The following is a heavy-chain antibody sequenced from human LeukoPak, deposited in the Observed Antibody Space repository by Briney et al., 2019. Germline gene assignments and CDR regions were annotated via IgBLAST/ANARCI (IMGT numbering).Heavy chain of an antibody. V-gene: IGHV4-34*01. D-gene: IGHD6-13*01. CDR1: GGSFSGYY. CDR3: ARSAAAGTSPYYYYYYGMDV. CDR2: INHSGST. Sequence: SGTLSLTCAVYGGSFSGYYWSWIRQPPGKGLEWIGEINHSGSTNYNPSLKSRVTISVDTSKNQFSLKLSSVTAADTAVYYCARSAAAGTSPYYYYYYGMDVWGQGTTVTVSS. J-gene: IGHJ6*02.